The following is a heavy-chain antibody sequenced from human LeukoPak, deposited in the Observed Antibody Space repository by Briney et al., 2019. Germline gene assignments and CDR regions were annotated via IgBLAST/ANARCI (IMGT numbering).Heavy chain of an antibody. CDR3: ARGFRGSYSLGY. V-gene: IGHV3-30*02. J-gene: IGHJ4*02. CDR2: IRYDGSNK. D-gene: IGHD1-26*01. CDR1: GFTFSNYG. Sequence: GGSLRLSCAASGFTFSNYGMHWVRQAPGKGLEWVAFIRYDGSNKYYADSVKGRITISRDNSKNTLYLQMNSLRAEDTAVYYCARGFRGSYSLGYWGQGTLVTVSS.